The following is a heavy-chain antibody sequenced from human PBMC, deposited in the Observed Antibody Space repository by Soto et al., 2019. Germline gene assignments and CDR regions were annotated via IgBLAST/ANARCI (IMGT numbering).Heavy chain of an antibody. J-gene: IGHJ4*02. V-gene: IGHV1-58*02. Sequence: SVKVSCKASGFTFTSSAMQWVQQARGQRLEWIGWIVVGSGNTNYAQKFQERVTITRDMSTSTAYMELSSLRSEDTAVYYCAAQGPPNYYGSGSYYNAFDYWGQGTLVTVSS. CDR1: GFTFTSSA. CDR2: IVVGSGNT. CDR3: AAQGPPNYYGSGSYYNAFDY. D-gene: IGHD3-10*01.